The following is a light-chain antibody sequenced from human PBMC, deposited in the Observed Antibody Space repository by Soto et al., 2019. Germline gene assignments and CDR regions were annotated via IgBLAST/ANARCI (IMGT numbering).Light chain of an antibody. V-gene: IGKV1-27*01. Sequence: DIQMTQSPSSLSASVGDRVTITCQASQNINNYLAWYQQKPGKVPKLLIYAASTLQSGVPSRFSGSGSGTEFTLTISSLQSEDFATYYCQQANSFPITFGQGTRLEIK. CDR3: QQANSFPIT. CDR2: AAS. J-gene: IGKJ5*01. CDR1: QNINNY.